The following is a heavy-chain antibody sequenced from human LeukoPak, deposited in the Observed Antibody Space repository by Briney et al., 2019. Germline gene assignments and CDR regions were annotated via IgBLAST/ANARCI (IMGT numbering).Heavy chain of an antibody. Sequence: GASVKVSCKASGYTFTSYYMHWVRQAPGQGLEWMGIINPSGGSTSYAQKFQGRVTMTRDTSTSTVYMELSGLRSEDTAVYYCARTRDYDFWSGYLPNDYWGQGTLVTVSS. CDR1: GYTFTSYY. J-gene: IGHJ4*02. CDR2: INPSGGST. V-gene: IGHV1-46*01. CDR3: ARTRDYDFWSGYLPNDY. D-gene: IGHD3-3*01.